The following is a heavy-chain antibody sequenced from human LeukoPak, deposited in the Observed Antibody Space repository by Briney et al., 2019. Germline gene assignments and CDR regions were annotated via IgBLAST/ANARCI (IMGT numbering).Heavy chain of an antibody. Sequence: GGSLRLSCAASGFTFSSYAMHWVRQAPGKGLEWVAVISYDGSNKYYADSVKGRFTISRDNSKNTLYLQMNSLRAEDTAVYYCARRQLERRELDYWGQGTLVTVSS. J-gene: IGHJ4*02. CDR2: ISYDGSNK. CDR1: GFTFSSYA. CDR3: ARRQLERRELDY. D-gene: IGHD1-1*01. V-gene: IGHV3-30-3*01.